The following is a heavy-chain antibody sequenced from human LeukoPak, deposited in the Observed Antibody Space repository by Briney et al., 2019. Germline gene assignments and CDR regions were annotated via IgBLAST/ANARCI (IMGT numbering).Heavy chain of an antibody. D-gene: IGHD3-3*01. CDR2: INHSGST. CDR1: GGSFSGYY. CDR3: ARGRRYYDFWSGSNWFDP. J-gene: IGHJ5*02. Sequence: SETLSLTCAVYGGSFSGYYWSWIRQPPGKGLEWIGEINHSGSTNYNPSLKSRVTISVDTSKNQFSLKLSSVTAADTAVYYCARGRRYYDFWSGSNWFDPRGQGTLVTVSS. V-gene: IGHV4-34*01.